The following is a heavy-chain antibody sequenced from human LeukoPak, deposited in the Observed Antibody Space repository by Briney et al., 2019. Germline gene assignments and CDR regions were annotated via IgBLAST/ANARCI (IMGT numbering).Heavy chain of an antibody. V-gene: IGHV3-30*18. CDR1: GFTFSSYG. Sequence: PGGSLRLSCAASGFTFSSYGMPWVRQAPGKGLEWVAVISYDGSNKYYADSVKGRFTISRDNAKNSLYLQMNSLRAEDTALYYCAKAGAASRYFDYWGQGTLVTVSS. CDR3: AKAGAASRYFDY. D-gene: IGHD6-13*01. J-gene: IGHJ4*02. CDR2: ISYDGSNK.